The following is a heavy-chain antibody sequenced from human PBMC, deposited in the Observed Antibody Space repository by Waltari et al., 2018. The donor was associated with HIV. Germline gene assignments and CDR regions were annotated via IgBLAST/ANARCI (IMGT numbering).Heavy chain of an antibody. D-gene: IGHD5-12*01. CDR3: VHTHTLRPYAFDV. CDR1: GLSVDTTPVG. J-gene: IGHJ3*01. CDR2: IYWDDDR. V-gene: IGHV2-5*02. Sequence: HITLNESGSTLVKPTQPLPLTCVFSGLSVDTTPVGVAWSRQSPGKALEWLARIYWDDDRRYSPSLKTRLTVTKDTSKNQVVLTMTNLDPVDTATYCCVHTHTLRPYAFDVWGQGTEVTVSS.